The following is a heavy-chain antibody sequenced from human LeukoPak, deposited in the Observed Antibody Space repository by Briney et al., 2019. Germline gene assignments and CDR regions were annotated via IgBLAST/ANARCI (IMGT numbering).Heavy chain of an antibody. V-gene: IGHV3-15*01. CDR2: IKGKTDGGTT. D-gene: IGHD3-16*01. CDR3: TRLGAFDY. CDR1: GFTFSNAW. Sequence: GGSLRLSCAASGFTFSNAWMSWVRQAPGKGLEWVGRIKGKTDGGTTDYAAPVKGRFTISRDDSKNTLYLQMNSLKTEDTVVYYCTRLGAFDYWGQGTLVTVSS. J-gene: IGHJ4*02.